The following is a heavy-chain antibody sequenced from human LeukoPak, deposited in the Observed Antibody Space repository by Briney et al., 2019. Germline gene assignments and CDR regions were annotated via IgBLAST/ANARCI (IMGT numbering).Heavy chain of an antibody. D-gene: IGHD6-19*01. CDR1: GFTFSSYA. V-gene: IGHV3-30-3*01. CDR3: AKDWSSVAVAGHFDY. J-gene: IGHJ4*02. CDR2: ISYDGSNK. Sequence: GRSLRLSCAASGFTFSSYAMHWVRQAPGKGLEWVAVISYDGSNKYYADSVKGRFTISRDNSKNTLYLQMNSLRAEDTAVYYCAKDWSSVAVAGHFDYWGQGTLVTVSS.